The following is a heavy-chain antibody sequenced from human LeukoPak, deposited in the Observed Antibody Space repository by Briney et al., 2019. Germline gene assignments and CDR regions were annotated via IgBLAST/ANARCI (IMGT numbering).Heavy chain of an antibody. V-gene: IGHV3-74*01. J-gene: IGHJ5*02. CDR2: ISSDGSNT. CDR1: GFTVSSFW. D-gene: IGHD3-10*01. Sequence: GGSLRLSCAASGFTVSSFWMHWVRKAPGKGLVWVSRISSDGSNTYYADSVKGRFTISRDTAMNTLYLHMHSLREEVTADYYCTRGRGAYGWFDPWGQGTQVTVSS. CDR3: TRGRGAYGWFDP.